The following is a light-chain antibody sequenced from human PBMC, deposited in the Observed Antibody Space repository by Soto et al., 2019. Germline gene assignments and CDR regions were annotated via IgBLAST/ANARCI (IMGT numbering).Light chain of an antibody. CDR2: GAS. Sequence: EIVLTQSPGTLSLSPGERATLSCRASQSVSSTLAWYQHKPGQSPRLLIYGASIRATGIPDRFSGSGSGTDFTLTIRRLESEDFALYYCQQFGGSYTFGQGTKLEMK. CDR1: QSVSST. V-gene: IGKV3-20*01. CDR3: QQFGGSYT. J-gene: IGKJ2*01.